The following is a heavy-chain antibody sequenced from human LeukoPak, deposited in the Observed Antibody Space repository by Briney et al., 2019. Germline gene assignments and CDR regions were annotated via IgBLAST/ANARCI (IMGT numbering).Heavy chain of an antibody. CDR1: GFTFSSYW. D-gene: IGHD3-3*01. Sequence: PGGSLRLSCAASGFTFSSYWMHWVRQAPGQGLVWLSRLSTDGSSTDYADSVKGRFTISRDNAKNTLYLQMNSLRAEDTAVYYCARLLIVEWFIVAWGQGTLVTVSS. CDR2: LSTDGSST. CDR3: ARLLIVEWFIVA. J-gene: IGHJ5*02. V-gene: IGHV3-74*01.